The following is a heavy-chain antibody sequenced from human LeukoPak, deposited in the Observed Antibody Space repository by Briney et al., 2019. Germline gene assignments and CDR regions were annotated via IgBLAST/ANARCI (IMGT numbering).Heavy chain of an antibody. CDR1: GYTFTGYY. CDR3: AREPPSSSWYPYYFDY. J-gene: IGHJ4*02. Sequence: GASVKVSCKASGYTFTGYYMHWVRQAPGQGLEWMGWISAYNGNTNYAQKLQGRVTMTTDTSTSTAYMELRSLRSDDTAVYYCAREPPSSSWYPYYFDYWGQGTLVTVSS. D-gene: IGHD6-13*01. CDR2: ISAYNGNT. V-gene: IGHV1-18*04.